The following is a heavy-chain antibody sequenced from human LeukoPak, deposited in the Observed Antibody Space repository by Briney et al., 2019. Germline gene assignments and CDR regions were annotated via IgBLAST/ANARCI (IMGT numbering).Heavy chain of an antibody. V-gene: IGHV4-59*08. J-gene: IGHJ5*02. CDR2: IYYNGNT. Sequence: SETLSLTCTVSGGSISSYFWTWIRQSPGKGLEWIGYIYYNGNTNYNPSLKSRVAISVDTSKNQFSLKLSSVTAADTAVYYCARATTTVTTWWFDPWGQGTLVTVSS. CDR1: GGSISSYF. CDR3: ARATTTVTTWWFDP. D-gene: IGHD4-11*01.